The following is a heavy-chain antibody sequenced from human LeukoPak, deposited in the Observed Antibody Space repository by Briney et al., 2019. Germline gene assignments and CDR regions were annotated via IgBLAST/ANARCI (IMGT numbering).Heavy chain of an antibody. Sequence: GGSLRLSCAASGFTFDDYAMHWVRQAPGKGLEWVSVISGDGSNTHYADSVKGRFTISRDNSKNSLYLQMNSLRPEDTALYYCAKGTIDNVDYWGQGTLVIVSS. CDR1: GFTFDDYA. J-gene: IGHJ4*02. V-gene: IGHV3-43*02. D-gene: IGHD1-14*01. CDR2: ISGDGSNT. CDR3: AKGTIDNVDY.